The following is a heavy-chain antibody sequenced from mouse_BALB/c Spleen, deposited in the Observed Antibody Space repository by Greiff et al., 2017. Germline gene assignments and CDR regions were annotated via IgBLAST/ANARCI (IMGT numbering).Heavy chain of an antibody. V-gene: IGHV14-1*02. J-gene: IGHJ4*01. CDR1: GFNIKDYY. CDR3: ARDGRRYGNAMDD. D-gene: IGHD1-1*01. Sequence: EVQLQQSGAELVRPGALVKLSCKASGFNIKDYYMHWVKQRPEQGLEWIGWIDPENGNTIYDPKFQGKASITADTSSNTAYLQLSSLTSEDTAVYYCARDGRRYGNAMDDGGQGTAVTVAS. CDR2: IDPENGNT.